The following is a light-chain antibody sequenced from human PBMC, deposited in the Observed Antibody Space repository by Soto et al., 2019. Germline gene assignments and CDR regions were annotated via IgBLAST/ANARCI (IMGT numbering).Light chain of an antibody. V-gene: IGLV1-40*01. CDR3: HAYDYSRTASL. CDR2: GNR. J-gene: IGLJ3*02. Sequence: QSVLTQPPSVSGAPGQRVTIPCTGNSSNLGACYDVHWYQQLPGTAPKLVIYGNRNRPSGVPERFSGSKSGTSASLAITGLQADDEGDYYCHAYDYSRTASLFGGGTKLTVL. CDR1: SSNLGACYD.